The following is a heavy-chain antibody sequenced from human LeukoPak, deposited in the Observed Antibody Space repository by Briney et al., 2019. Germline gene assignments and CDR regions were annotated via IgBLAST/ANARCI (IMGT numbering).Heavy chain of an antibody. J-gene: IGHJ4*02. D-gene: IGHD6-6*01. CDR3: ARGRDSSSSYPGY. Sequence: PGGSLRLSCAAPGFTFSSYSMNWVRQAPGKGLEWVSYISSTSSTVYYADSVKGRFTISRDNVKNSLYLQMNSLRAEDTAVYYCARGRDSSSSYPGYWGQGTLVTVSS. CDR1: GFTFSSYS. CDR2: ISSTSSTV. V-gene: IGHV3-48*01.